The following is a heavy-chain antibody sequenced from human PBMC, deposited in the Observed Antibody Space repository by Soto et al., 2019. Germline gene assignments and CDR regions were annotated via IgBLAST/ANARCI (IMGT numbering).Heavy chain of an antibody. D-gene: IGHD1-1*01. CDR3: ARDGERDTGLNFYYYLHGMDA. V-gene: IGHV1-69*05. Sequence: SLMLYRTPSRDSFSDFIVTWVRMDPRLLLEWLGGIIPIFGTANYAQKFQGRVTITTDTATSTAYMDLRSLRSDDTAVYYCARDGERDTGLNFYYYLHGMDAWGQGTRVTFSS. CDR1: RDSFSDFI. CDR2: IIPIFGTA. J-gene: IGHJ6*02.